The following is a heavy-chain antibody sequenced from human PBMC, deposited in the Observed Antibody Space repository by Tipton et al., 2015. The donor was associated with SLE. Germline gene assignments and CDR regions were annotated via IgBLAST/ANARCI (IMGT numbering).Heavy chain of an antibody. J-gene: IGHJ2*01. V-gene: IGHV4-39*07. CDR3: ARGDWYFDL. CDR1: GGSISCSSYY. CDR2: INHSGST. Sequence: GLVKPSETLSLTCTVSGGSISCSSYYWGWIRQPPGKGLEWIGEINHSGSTNYNPSLKSRVTISVDTSKNQFSLKLSSVTAADTAVYYCARGDWYFDLWGRGTLVTVSS.